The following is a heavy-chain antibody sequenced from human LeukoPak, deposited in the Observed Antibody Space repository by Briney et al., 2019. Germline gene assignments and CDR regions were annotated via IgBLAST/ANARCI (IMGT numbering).Heavy chain of an antibody. D-gene: IGHD1-26*01. CDR2: ISWNSGSI. CDR3: ARDLYSGSYSYFDY. CDR1: GFTFDDYA. V-gene: IGHV3-9*01. Sequence: PGGSLRLSCAASGFTFDDYAMHWVRQAPGKGLEWVSGISWNSGSIGYADSVKGRFTISRDNAKNSLYLQMNSLRAEDTAVCYCARDLYSGSYSYFDYWGQGTLVTVSS. J-gene: IGHJ4*02.